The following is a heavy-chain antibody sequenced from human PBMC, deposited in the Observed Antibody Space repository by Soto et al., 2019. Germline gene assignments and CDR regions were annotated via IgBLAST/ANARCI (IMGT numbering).Heavy chain of an antibody. V-gene: IGHV1-2*02. Sequence: QVQLVQSGAEVQKPGASVKVSCKASGYTFTGYYIHWVRQAPGQGLEWMGWINPKSGGTNYAQNFQGRVTMTRDTSINTAYMELSRLRSDDTAVYYCAPGGPVGAVSMHFDYWGQGTLVTVSS. CDR2: INPKSGGT. CDR1: GYTFTGYY. J-gene: IGHJ4*02. CDR3: APGGPVGAVSMHFDY. D-gene: IGHD3-16*01.